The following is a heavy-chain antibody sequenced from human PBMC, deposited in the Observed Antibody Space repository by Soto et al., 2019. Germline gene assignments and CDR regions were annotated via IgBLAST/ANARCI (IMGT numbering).Heavy chain of an antibody. Sequence: PGGSLXLSCAASGFXFSSYAMSWVRQAPGKGLEWVSAISGSGGSTYYADSVKGRFTISRDNSKNTLYLQMNSLRAEDTAVYYCAKAPLVGATYPWDYWGQGTLVTVSS. D-gene: IGHD1-26*01. CDR2: ISGSGGST. J-gene: IGHJ4*02. V-gene: IGHV3-23*01. CDR1: GFXFSSYA. CDR3: AKAPLVGATYPWDY.